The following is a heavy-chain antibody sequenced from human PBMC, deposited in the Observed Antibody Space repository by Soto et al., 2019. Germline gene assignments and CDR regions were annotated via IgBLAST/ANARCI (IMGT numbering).Heavy chain of an antibody. V-gene: IGHV1-69*02. CDR1: GGTFNSYT. D-gene: IGHD3-10*01. CDR2: VNPIFGMP. J-gene: IGHJ4*03. Sequence: QVQLVQSGAEVKKPGSSVKVSCTASGGTFNSYTLNWVRQAPGQRLEWVGRVNPIFGMPNSAPKFQGRVTMTADKSTSKAYMELTGLRSEDTAVYYCATSNGWVSTHLNSWGDVTLV. CDR3: ATSNGWVSTHLNS.